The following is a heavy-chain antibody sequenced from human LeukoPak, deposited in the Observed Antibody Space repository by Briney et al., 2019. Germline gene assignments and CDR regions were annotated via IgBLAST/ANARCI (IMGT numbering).Heavy chain of an antibody. V-gene: IGHV3-23*01. CDR3: AKDGTGSWGMDV. CDR2: ISGSGGST. Sequence: GGSLRLSCAASGFTLSSYAMSWVRQAPGKGLEWVSAISGSGGSTYYADSVKGRFTISRDNSKNTLYLQMNSLRAEDTAVYYCAKDGTGSWGMDVWGQGTTVTVSS. J-gene: IGHJ6*02. CDR1: GFTLSSYA. D-gene: IGHD1-14*01.